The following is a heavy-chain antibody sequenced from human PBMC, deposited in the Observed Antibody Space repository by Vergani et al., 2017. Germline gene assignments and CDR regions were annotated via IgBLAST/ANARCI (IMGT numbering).Heavy chain of an antibody. CDR3: VKDAGSYENFFDS. D-gene: IGHD1-26*01. V-gene: IGHV3-23*01. J-gene: IGHJ4*02. CDR2: LTGGCGST. CDR1: GFTFSTSA. Sequence: EVQLLESGGSLKQPGGSVRLSCAASGFTFSTSAMHWVRQAPGKGLEWVSALTGGCGSTYYADSFKGRFIISRDYSRDTLYLQMNSRRPEDTATYYCVKDAGSYENFFDSWCQGTLVTVSS.